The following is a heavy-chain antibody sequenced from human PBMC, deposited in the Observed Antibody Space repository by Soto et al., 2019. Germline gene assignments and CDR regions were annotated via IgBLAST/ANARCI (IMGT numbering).Heavy chain of an antibody. CDR3: ARYNCYFDL. CDR1: GGSISSYY. CDR2: IYYSGST. J-gene: IGHJ2*01. V-gene: IGHV4-59*01. Sequence: QVQLQESDPGLVKPSETLSLTCTVSGGSISSYYWSWIRQPPGKGLEWVGYIYYSGSTNYNPSLKSRVTLSVETSKNQFSLKLSSVTAADTAVYYCARYNCYFDLWGRGTLVTVSS.